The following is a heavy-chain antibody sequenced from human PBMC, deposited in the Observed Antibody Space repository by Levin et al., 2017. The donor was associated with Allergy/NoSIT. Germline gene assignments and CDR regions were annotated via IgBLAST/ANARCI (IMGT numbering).Heavy chain of an antibody. CDR2: GYYSGNT. CDR3: AGATRSSLIYYFDY. V-gene: IGHV4-59*01. D-gene: IGHD6-13*01. Sequence: SETLSLTCTVSGDSISRFYWSWIRQSPGRGLEWIGNGYYSGNTNYNPSLKSRVTILVDTSKNQFSLTLSSVTAADTAVYDGAGATRSSLIYYFDYWGQGTLVTVSS. CDR1: GDSISRFY. J-gene: IGHJ4*02.